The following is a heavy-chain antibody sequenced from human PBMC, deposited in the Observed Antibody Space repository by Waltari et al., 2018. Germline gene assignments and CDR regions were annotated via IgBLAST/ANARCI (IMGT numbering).Heavy chain of an antibody. J-gene: IGHJ5*02. Sequence: QAQLRESGPGLVQPSENLSPTRTAAAYSVSSGGYYWTWIRPPPGKNLEWIGYIYTSGSTNYNPSLKSRVTMSVDTSKNQFSLNLTSGTAADTAVYYCARSITAIGRWGQGTLVTVSS. CDR2: IYTSGST. D-gene: IGHD6-6*01. V-gene: IGHV4-61*08. CDR1: AYSVSSGGYY. CDR3: ARSITAIGR.